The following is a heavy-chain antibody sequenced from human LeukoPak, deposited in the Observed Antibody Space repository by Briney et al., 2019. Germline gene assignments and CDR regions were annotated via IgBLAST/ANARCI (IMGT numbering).Heavy chain of an antibody. Sequence: SSETLSLSCTVSGGSISSYYWSWIRQPPGKGLEWIGYIYTSGSTNYNPSLKSRVTISVDTSKNQFSLKLSSVTAADTAVYYCAVYQLELRTVVYWGQGTLVTVSS. CDR1: GGSISSYY. CDR3: AVYQLELRTVVY. CDR2: IYTSGST. J-gene: IGHJ4*02. V-gene: IGHV4-4*09. D-gene: IGHD1-7*01.